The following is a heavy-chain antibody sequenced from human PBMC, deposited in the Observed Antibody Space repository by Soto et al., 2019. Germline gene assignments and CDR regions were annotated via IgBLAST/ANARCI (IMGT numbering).Heavy chain of an antibody. J-gene: IGHJ6*02. D-gene: IGHD2-15*01. V-gene: IGHV5-51*01. CDR3: ARVGCSGGNCYPSDALHV. Sequence: GESLKISCKGSGYTFSTYWIGWVRQVPGKGLEWMGIIYPGDSDARYSPSFQGQVTISADKSLTTAYMQWTSLRASDSGIYYCARVGCSGGNCYPSDALHVWGQGTTVTVSS. CDR2: IYPGDSDA. CDR1: GYTFSTYW.